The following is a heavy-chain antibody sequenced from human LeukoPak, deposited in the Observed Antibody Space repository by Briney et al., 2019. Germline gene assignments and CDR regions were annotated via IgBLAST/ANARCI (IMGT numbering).Heavy chain of an antibody. CDR2: ISPSASNT. CDR3: ARVLVGATSYYYYGMDV. J-gene: IGHJ6*02. Sequence: GGSLRLSCAASGFTFRTYTMSWVRQAPGKGLEWVSSISPSASNTYYADSVKGRFTISRDNSKDTLYLQMNSLRAEDTAVYYCARVLVGATSYYYYGMDVWGQGTTVTASS. CDR1: GFTFRTYT. V-gene: IGHV3-23*01. D-gene: IGHD1-26*01.